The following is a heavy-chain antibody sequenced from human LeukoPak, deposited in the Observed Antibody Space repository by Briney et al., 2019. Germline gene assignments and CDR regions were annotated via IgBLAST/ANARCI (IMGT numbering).Heavy chain of an antibody. CDR2: IYYSGST. CDR3: ARDATDNGAFDI. Sequence: SETLSLTCTVSGGSISNSSSYWGWIRQPPGKGLEWIGTIYYSGSTNYNPSLKSRVTISVDKSKNQFSLKLSSVTAADTAVYYCARDATDNGAFDIWGQGTMVTVSS. V-gene: IGHV4-39*07. D-gene: IGHD1-1*01. J-gene: IGHJ3*02. CDR1: GGSISNSSSY.